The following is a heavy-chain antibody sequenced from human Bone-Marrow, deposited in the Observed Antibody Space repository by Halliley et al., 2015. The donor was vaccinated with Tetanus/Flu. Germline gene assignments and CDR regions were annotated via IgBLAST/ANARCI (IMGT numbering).Heavy chain of an antibody. CDR1: GGSISTYY. D-gene: IGHD6-13*01. Sequence: TLSLICTVSGGSISTYYWSWIRQAPGKGLEWIAYIHYTGSTSYNPSLRSRATISVDTSKNQFSLRLSSVTAADTAVYFCAREYSSFEYWGQGTLVTVSS. J-gene: IGHJ4*02. CDR3: AREYSSFEY. CDR2: IHYTGST. V-gene: IGHV4-59*01.